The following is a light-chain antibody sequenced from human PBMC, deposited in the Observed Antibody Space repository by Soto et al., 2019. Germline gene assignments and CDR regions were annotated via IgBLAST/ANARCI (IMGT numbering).Light chain of an antibody. V-gene: IGKV1-5*03. CDR1: QSISSW. J-gene: IGKJ1*01. Sequence: EIKMTQSPSTLSASAGDRVTITCRASQSISSWLAWYQQKPGKAPKLLIYKASSLESGVPSRFSGSGSGTEFTLTINSLQPDDFATYYCQQYHIYSGTFGQGTKVDIK. CDR3: QQYHIYSGT. CDR2: KAS.